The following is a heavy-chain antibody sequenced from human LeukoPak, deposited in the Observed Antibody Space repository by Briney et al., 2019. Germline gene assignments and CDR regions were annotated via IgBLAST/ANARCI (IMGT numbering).Heavy chain of an antibody. CDR1: GFTFSTYW. V-gene: IGHV3-74*01. CDR3: AREYYDFWSGYYNYYYFVDV. D-gene: IGHD3-3*01. J-gene: IGHJ6*03. CDR2: INSDGSST. Sequence: GGSLRLSCAASGFTFSTYWMHWVRQAPGKGLVWVSRINSDGSSTAYADSVKGRFTISRDNAKNTLYLQMNSLRAEDTAVYYCAREYYDFWSGYYNYYYFVDVWGKGTTATVSS.